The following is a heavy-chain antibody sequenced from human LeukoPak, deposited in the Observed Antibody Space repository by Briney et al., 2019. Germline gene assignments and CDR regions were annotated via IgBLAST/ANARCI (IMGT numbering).Heavy chain of an antibody. CDR2: IYPDDSDT. V-gene: IGHV5-51*01. D-gene: IGHD3-3*01. J-gene: IGHJ4*02. CDR1: GYSFTSLW. CDR3: ARHKGAIFGVVTPDY. Sequence: GESLKISCEGSGYSFTSLWIGWVRPLPGKGLEWMGIIYPDDSDTRYSPSFQGQVTISADKSISTAYLQWSSLKASDTAMYYCARHKGAIFGVVTPDYWGQGTPVTVSS.